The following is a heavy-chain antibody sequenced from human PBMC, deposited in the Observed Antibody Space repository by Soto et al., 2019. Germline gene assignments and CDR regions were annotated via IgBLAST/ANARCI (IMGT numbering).Heavy chain of an antibody. CDR3: AGGFGSFDY. D-gene: IGHD3-16*01. V-gene: IGHV3-74*01. J-gene: IGHJ4*02. CDR1: GFTFSSSW. Sequence: PGGSLRLSCAASGFTFSSSWMHWVRQAPGRGLVWVSRINTDGSGTYYADSVKGRFTVSRDNSKNTLYLQMNSLRAEDTAVYYCAGGFGSFDYWGQGTLVTVSS. CDR2: INTDGSGT.